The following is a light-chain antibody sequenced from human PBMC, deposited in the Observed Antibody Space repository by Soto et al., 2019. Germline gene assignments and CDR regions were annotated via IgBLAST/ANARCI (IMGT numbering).Light chain of an antibody. CDR2: EVS. CDR1: SSDVGGYNY. J-gene: IGLJ2*01. V-gene: IGLV2-14*01. Sequence: QSVLTQPASVSGSPGQSITISCTGTSSDVGGYNYVSWYQQHPGKAPKLMIYEVSNRPSGVSNRVSDSKSGNTASLTISGLQDEDEADYYCSSYTSSSTLVFGGGTKLTVL. CDR3: SSYTSSSTLV.